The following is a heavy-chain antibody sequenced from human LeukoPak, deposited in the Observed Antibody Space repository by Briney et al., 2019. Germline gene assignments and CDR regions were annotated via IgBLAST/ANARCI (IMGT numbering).Heavy chain of an antibody. D-gene: IGHD6-19*01. Sequence: GGSLRLSCAASGFTFSSYAMSWVRQAPGKGLEWVSAISGSGGSTYYADSVKGRFTISRDNSKNTLYLQMNSLRAEDTAVYYCARGPFGQQWLVSNHDYWGQGTLVTVSS. CDR3: ARGPFGQQWLVSNHDY. J-gene: IGHJ4*02. CDR2: ISGSGGST. V-gene: IGHV3-23*01. CDR1: GFTFSSYA.